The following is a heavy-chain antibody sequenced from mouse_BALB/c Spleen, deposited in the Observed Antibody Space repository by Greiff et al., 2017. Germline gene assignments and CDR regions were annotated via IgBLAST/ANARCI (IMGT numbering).Heavy chain of an antibody. CDR2: INPNNGGT. CDR1: GYTFTDYN. D-gene: IGHD1-2*01. V-gene: IGHV1-18*01. J-gene: IGHJ4*01. Sequence: EVQLQQSGPELVKPGASVKIPCKASGYTFTDYNMDWVKQSHGKSLEWIGDINPNNGGTIYNQKFKGKATLTVDKSSSTAYMELRSLTSEDTAVYYCARYHYYGYGYAMDYWGQGTSVTVSS. CDR3: ARYHYYGYGYAMDY.